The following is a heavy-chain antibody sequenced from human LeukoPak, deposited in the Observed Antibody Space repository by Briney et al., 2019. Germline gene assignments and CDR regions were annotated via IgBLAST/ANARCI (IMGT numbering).Heavy chain of an antibody. CDR3: ARDGPLSHGSGRNY. Sequence: ASVKVSCKASGYTFTGYYMHWVRQAPGQGPEWMGWINPNSGGTNYAQKLQGRVTMTTDTSTSTAYMELRSLRSDDTAVYYCARDGPLSHGSGRNYWGQGTLVTVSS. J-gene: IGHJ4*02. D-gene: IGHD3-10*01. CDR1: GYTFTGYY. CDR2: INPNSGGT. V-gene: IGHV1-2*02.